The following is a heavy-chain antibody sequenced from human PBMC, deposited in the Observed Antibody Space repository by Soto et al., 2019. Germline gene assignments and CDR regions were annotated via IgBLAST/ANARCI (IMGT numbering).Heavy chain of an antibody. CDR1: GGSFSDYY. V-gene: IGHV4-34*01. D-gene: IGHD6-6*01. J-gene: IGHJ4*02. CDR3: ARTSRFAY. CDR2: INHRGNT. Sequence: QVLLQQWGAGLLKPSETLSLTCAVYGGSFSDYYWSWICQPPGKGLEWLGEINHRGNTNYNPSLKSGVTISVDTSKSQLSLSLRSVAAADTAVYYCARTSRFAYWGQGTLVTVSS.